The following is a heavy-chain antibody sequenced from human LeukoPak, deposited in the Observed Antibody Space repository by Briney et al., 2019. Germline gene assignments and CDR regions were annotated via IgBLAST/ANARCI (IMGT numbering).Heavy chain of an antibody. D-gene: IGHD6-13*01. CDR1: GGSISSYY. CDR3: ARVGQTVAAGTYDY. J-gene: IGHJ4*02. V-gene: IGHV4-59*08. CDR2: SFYSGSP. Sequence: PSETLSLTCTVSGGSISSYYWSWIRQSPGKGLEWIGNSFYSGSPNYNPSLKSRVTESFDTSKNQFSLKLSSVTAADTAVYYCARVGQTVAAGTYDYWGQGTLVTVSS.